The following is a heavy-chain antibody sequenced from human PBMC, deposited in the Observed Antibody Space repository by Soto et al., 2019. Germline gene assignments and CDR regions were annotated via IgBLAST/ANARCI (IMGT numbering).Heavy chain of an antibody. D-gene: IGHD3-3*01. Sequence: GESLKISCKASGYSFPNYWIGWVRQVPGKGLEWMGSIYPSYSDTRYSPSFQGQVTISVDKSINTAYLQWSSLKASDTAMYFCARHDIWSGRRNWFDPWGQGTLVTVSS. CDR1: GYSFPNYW. V-gene: IGHV5-51*01. CDR2: IYPSYSDT. J-gene: IGHJ5*02. CDR3: ARHDIWSGRRNWFDP.